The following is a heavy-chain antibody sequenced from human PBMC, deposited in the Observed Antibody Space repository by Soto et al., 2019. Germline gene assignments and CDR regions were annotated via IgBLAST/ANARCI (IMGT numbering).Heavy chain of an antibody. Sequence: GSLRLSCAASGFTFSSYSMNWVRQAPGKGLEWVSSISSSSSYIYYADSVKGRFTISRDNAKNSLYLQMNSLRAEDTAVYYCARFPTYYYDSSGYPWGQGALVTVSS. D-gene: IGHD3-22*01. CDR1: GFTFSSYS. CDR3: ARFPTYYYDSSGYP. V-gene: IGHV3-21*01. J-gene: IGHJ4*02. CDR2: ISSSSSYI.